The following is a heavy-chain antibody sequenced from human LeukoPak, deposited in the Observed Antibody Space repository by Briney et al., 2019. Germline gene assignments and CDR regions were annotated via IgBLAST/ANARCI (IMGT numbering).Heavy chain of an antibody. CDR1: GGTFSSYA. V-gene: IGHV1-69*01. Sequence: SVTVSCKASGGTFSSYAISWVRQAPGQGLEWMGGIIPIFGTANYAQKFQGRVTITADESTSTAYMELSSLRSEDTAVYYCAGEVAYSYGYGYWGQGTLVTVSS. J-gene: IGHJ4*02. CDR3: AGEVAYSYGYGY. CDR2: IIPIFGTA. D-gene: IGHD5-18*01.